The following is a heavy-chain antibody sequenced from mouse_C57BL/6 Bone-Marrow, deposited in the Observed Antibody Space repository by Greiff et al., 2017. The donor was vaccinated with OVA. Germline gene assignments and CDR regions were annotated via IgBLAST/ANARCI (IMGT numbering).Heavy chain of an antibody. CDR3: ARPEITTVVSYYFDY. CDR2: INPDSSTI. D-gene: IGHD1-1*01. Sequence: EVKLLESGGGLVQPGGSLKLSCAASGIDFSRYWMSWVRRAPGKGLEWIGEINPDSSTINYAPSLKDKFIISRDNAKNTLYLQMSKVRSEDTALYYCARPEITTVVSYYFDYWGQGTTLTVSS. J-gene: IGHJ2*01. CDR1: GIDFSRYW. V-gene: IGHV4-1*01.